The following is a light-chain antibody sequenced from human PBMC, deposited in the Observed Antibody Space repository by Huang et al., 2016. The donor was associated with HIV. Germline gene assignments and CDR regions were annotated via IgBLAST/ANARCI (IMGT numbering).Light chain of an antibody. CDR3: QQYFSPLRT. V-gene: IGKV1-NL1*01. CDR1: QGISIS. CDR2: IAS. J-gene: IGKJ1*01. Sequence: DIQMTQSPSSLSAYVGDRVTITCRASQGISISLAWYQQKPGKAPKLLVYIASRLESGVPSRFSGSGSETDFTLTISSLQPEDSATYYCQQYFSPLRTFGQGTKVEIK.